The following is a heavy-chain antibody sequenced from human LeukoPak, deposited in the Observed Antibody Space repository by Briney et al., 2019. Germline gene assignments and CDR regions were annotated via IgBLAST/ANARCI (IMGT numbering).Heavy chain of an antibody. Sequence: GGSLRLSCAASGFTFIGYWMHWVRQAPGKGLVWVSRINSDGSTTSYAASVKGRFTISRDTAKNTLYLQMNSLRAEDTAVYYCARGHHYYDSSAYYYWGQGTLVTVSS. J-gene: IGHJ4*02. D-gene: IGHD3-22*01. V-gene: IGHV3-74*01. CDR3: ARGHHYYDSSAYYY. CDR1: GFTFIGYW. CDR2: INSDGSTT.